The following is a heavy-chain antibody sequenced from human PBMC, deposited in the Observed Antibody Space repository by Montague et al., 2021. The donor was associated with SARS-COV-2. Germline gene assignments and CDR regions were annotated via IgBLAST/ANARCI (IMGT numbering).Heavy chain of an antibody. D-gene: IGHD3-9*01. CDR1: GGSISSGGYY. CDR3: ARAAPWSFRDILTGYYYYYGMDV. J-gene: IGHJ6*02. V-gene: IGHV4-31*03. Sequence: TLSLTCTVSGGSISSGGYYWSWIRQHPGKGLEWIGYIYYSGSTYYNPSLKSRVTISVDTSKNQFSLKLSSVTAADTAVYYCARAAPWSFRDILTGYYYYYGMDVWGQGPTVTVSS. CDR2: IYYSGST.